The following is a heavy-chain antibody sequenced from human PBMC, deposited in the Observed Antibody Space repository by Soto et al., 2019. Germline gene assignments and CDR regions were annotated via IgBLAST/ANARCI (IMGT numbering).Heavy chain of an antibody. CDR2: ISGSGGST. V-gene: IGHV3-23*01. D-gene: IGHD6-19*01. J-gene: IGHJ4*02. CDR1: GFTFSSYA. CDR3: AKDQLYSSGCRRFVY. Sequence: EVQLLESGGGLVQPGGSLRLSCAASGFTFSSYAMSWVRQAPGKGLEWVSAISGSGGSTYYADSVKGRFTISRDNSKNTLDREMNSLRAEDTAVYYCAKDQLYSSGCRRFVYWCQGGLVTVSS.